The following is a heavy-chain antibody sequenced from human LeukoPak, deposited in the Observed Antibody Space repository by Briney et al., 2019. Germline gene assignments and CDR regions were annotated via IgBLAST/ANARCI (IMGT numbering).Heavy chain of an antibody. CDR2: IYHSGST. J-gene: IGHJ4*02. D-gene: IGHD3-3*01. V-gene: IGHV4-59*12. CDR3: ARGEEGREIHKGRITIFGVVTPTIYYFDY. Sequence: SETLSLTCTVSGGSISSYYWSWIRQPPGKGLEWIGYIYHSGSTYYNPSLKSRVTISVDRSKNQFSLKLSSVTAADTVVYYCARGEEGREIHKGRITIFGVVTPTIYYFDYWGQGTLVTVSS. CDR1: GGSISSYY.